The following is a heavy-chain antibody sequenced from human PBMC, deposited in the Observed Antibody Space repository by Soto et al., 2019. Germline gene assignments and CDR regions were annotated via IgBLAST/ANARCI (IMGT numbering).Heavy chain of an antibody. Sequence: GGSLRLSCAASGFTFSSYAMSWVRQAPGKGLEWVSAISGSGGSTYYADSVKGRFTISRDNSKNTLYLQMNSLRAEDTAVYYCTKYDNDVWTGFEGNYYYYMDVWGKGTTVTVSS. J-gene: IGHJ6*03. CDR1: GFTFSSYA. V-gene: IGHV3-23*01. CDR2: ISGSGGST. CDR3: TKYDNDVWTGFEGNYYYYMDV. D-gene: IGHD3-3*01.